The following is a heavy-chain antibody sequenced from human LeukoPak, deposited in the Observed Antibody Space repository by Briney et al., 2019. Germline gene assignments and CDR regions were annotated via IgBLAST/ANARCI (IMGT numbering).Heavy chain of an antibody. D-gene: IGHD6-13*01. J-gene: IGHJ4*02. V-gene: IGHV3-30*18. Sequence: PGGSLRLSCAASGFTFSSYGMHWVRQAPGKGLEWVAVISYDGSNKYYADSVKGRFTISRDNSKNTLYLQMNSLRAEDTAVYYCAKEGRGRQQLVPGPFDYWGQGTLVTVSS. CDR3: AKEGRGRQQLVPGPFDY. CDR2: ISYDGSNK. CDR1: GFTFSSYG.